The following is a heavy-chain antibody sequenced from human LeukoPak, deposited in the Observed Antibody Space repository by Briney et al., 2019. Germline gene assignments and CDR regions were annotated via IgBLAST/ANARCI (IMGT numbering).Heavy chain of an antibody. D-gene: IGHD4-17*01. J-gene: IGHJ4*02. CDR2: MNPNSGNT. CDR3: ARAKNYGDYGHFDY. V-gene: IGHV1-8*01. Sequence: ASVKVSCKASGYTFTSYDINWVRQATGQGLEWMGWMNPNSGNTGYAQKFQGRVTMTRNTSISTAYMELSSLRSEDTAMYYCARAKNYGDYGHFDYWGQGTLVTVSS. CDR1: GYTFTSYD.